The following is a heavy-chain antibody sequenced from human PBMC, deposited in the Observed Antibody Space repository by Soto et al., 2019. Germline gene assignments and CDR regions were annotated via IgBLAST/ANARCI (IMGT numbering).Heavy chain of an antibody. D-gene: IGHD6-13*01. CDR3: ARVRALVDGEYSSSWSRFDY. Sequence: PSETLSLTCTVSGGSISSGGYYWSWIRQHPGKGLEWIGYIYYSGSTYYNPSLKSRVTISVDTSKNQFSLKLSSVTAADTAVYYCARVRALVDGEYSSSWSRFDYWGQGTLVTSPQ. V-gene: IGHV4-31*03. CDR2: IYYSGST. J-gene: IGHJ4*02. CDR1: GGSISSGGYY.